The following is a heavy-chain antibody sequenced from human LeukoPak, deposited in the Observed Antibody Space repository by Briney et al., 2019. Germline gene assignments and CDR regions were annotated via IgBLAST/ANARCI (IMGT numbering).Heavy chain of an antibody. CDR3: ARERGNSAFDI. D-gene: IGHD1-7*01. CDR2: IYYSGST. Sequence: SETLSLTCTVSGGSISSYYWSWIRQPPGKGLEWIGYIYYSGSTNYNPSLKSRVTISVDTSKNQFSLKLSSVTAADTAVYYCARERGNSAFDIWGQGTMVTVSS. J-gene: IGHJ3*02. CDR1: GGSISSYY. V-gene: IGHV4-59*01.